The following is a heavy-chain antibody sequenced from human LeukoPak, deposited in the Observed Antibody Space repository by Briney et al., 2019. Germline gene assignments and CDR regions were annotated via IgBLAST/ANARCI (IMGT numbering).Heavy chain of an antibody. CDR2: IYHSGST. Sequence: KASQALSLTCAVSGGSISSGGYSWSWIRQPPGKGLEWIGYIYHSGSTYYNPSLKSRVTISVVRSKNQFSLKLSSVTAADTAVYYCARVDCSGGSCYSGYFDYWGQGTLVTVSS. D-gene: IGHD2-15*01. V-gene: IGHV4-30-2*01. J-gene: IGHJ4*01. CDR1: GGSISSGGYS. CDR3: ARVDCSGGSCYSGYFDY.